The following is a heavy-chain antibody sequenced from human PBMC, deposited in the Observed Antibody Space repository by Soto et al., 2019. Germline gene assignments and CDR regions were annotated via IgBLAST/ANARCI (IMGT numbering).Heavy chain of an antibody. D-gene: IGHD6-19*01. Sequence: ESLKISCQGSGYNFRHYYIAWVRQMPGRGLEWVGLIYPGDSDTRYNPSVQGQVTISVDRSTDTAYLQWNRLKASDSGTYYCAKQRKVKTAVAQMSFDSWGQATMVTV. V-gene: IGHV5-51*01. CDR2: IYPGDSDT. J-gene: IGHJ4*02. CDR3: AKQRKVKTAVAQMSFDS. CDR1: GYNFRHYY.